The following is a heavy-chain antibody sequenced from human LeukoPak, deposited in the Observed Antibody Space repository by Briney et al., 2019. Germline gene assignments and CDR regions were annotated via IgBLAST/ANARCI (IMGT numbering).Heavy chain of an antibody. CDR1: GFTFSRYL. J-gene: IGHJ4*02. CDR3: ARELFGSGSYASY. CDR2: IKEEGSEK. Sequence: GGSLRLSCAASGFTFSRYLMSWVRQAPGKGLEGVANIKEEGSEKYYVDSVKGRFTISRDNAYNSLYLQMNSLRAEDTAVYYCARELFGSGSYASYWGQGTLVTVSS. D-gene: IGHD3-10*01. V-gene: IGHV3-7*01.